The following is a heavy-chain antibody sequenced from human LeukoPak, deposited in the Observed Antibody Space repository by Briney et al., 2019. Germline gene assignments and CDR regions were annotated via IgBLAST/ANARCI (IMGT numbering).Heavy chain of an antibody. CDR2: INWNGGST. D-gene: IGHD1-1*01. CDR3: VRDVSWGTSYFED. Sequence: GGSLRLSCIASGFTFDDHGMSWVRQAPGKGLEWVSNINWNGGSTGCVDSVKGRFTISRDNGKNSLYLQMNSLRVEDTAFYYCVRDVSWGTSYFEDWGQGILVTVSS. CDR1: GFTFDDHG. J-gene: IGHJ4*02. V-gene: IGHV3-20*04.